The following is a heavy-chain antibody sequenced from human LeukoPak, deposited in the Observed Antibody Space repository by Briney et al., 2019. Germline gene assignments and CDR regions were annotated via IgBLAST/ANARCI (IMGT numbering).Heavy chain of an antibody. D-gene: IGHD2-2*01. CDR2: ISGSGDTT. V-gene: IGHV3-23*01. Sequence: GGSLRLSCAASGFNFSSYAMTWVRQAPGKGLECVSGISGSGDTTYYADSVKGWFTISRDNSKNTLYLQMNSLRAEDTALYYCAKDRSLVPAALNYWGQGTLVTVSS. CDR1: GFNFSSYA. J-gene: IGHJ4*02. CDR3: AKDRSLVPAALNY.